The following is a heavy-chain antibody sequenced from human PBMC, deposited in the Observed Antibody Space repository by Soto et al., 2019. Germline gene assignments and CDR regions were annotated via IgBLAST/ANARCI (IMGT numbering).Heavy chain of an antibody. Sequence: ASGKVSCKDFGYTFTCYYMHWVRQAPGQGLEWMGWINPNSGGTNYAQKFQGWVTMTRDTSINTAYMELSRLRSDDTAVYYCARCSSSWTDAFDIWGQGTMVPVSS. J-gene: IGHJ3*02. CDR3: ARCSSSWTDAFDI. CDR2: INPNSGGT. CDR1: GYTFTCYY. V-gene: IGHV1-2*04. D-gene: IGHD6-13*01.